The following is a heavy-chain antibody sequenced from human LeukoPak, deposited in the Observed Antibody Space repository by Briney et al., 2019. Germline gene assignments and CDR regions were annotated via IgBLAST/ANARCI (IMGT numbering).Heavy chain of an antibody. D-gene: IGHD3-22*01. J-gene: IGHJ4*02. V-gene: IGHV3-66*01. CDR2: IYSGGRT. CDR3: ARGDRAASGYDY. CDR1: GFTFSSYA. Sequence: GGSLRLSCAASGFTFSSYAMSWVRQAPGKGLEWVSVIYSGGRTYYADSVKDRFIISRDNSKNTVYLQMNSLRAEDTAVYYCARGDRAASGYDYWGQGTLVTVSS.